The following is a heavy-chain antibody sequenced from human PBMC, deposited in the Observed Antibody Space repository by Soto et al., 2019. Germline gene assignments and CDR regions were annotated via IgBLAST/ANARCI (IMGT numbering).Heavy chain of an antibody. J-gene: IGHJ4*02. CDR2: IYYSGST. Sequence: QVQLQESGPGLVKPSETLSLTCTVSGGYISSYYWCWIRQPPGKGLEWIGYIYYSGSTNYNPSLKSRVTISVDTSKNQFSLKLSSVTAADTAVYYCAGGPIVVVPAARRIDCWGQGTLVTVSS. D-gene: IGHD2-2*01. CDR1: GGYISSYY. CDR3: AGGPIVVVPAARRIDC. V-gene: IGHV4-59*01.